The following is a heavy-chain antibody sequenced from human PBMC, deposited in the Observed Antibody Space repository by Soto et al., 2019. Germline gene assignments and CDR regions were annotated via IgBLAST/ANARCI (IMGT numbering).Heavy chain of an antibody. D-gene: IGHD2-15*01. V-gene: IGHV4-59*01. CDR3: ARYYCSGGSCYQYYYFMDV. Sequence: SETLSLTCTVSGGSISTYYWSWIRQPPGKGLEWIGYIYYSGSTSYNPSLKSRVTISVDTSKNRFSLKLSSVTAADTAVYYCARYYCSGGSCYQYYYFMDVWGKGTTVTVSS. J-gene: IGHJ6*03. CDR1: GGSISTYY. CDR2: IYYSGST.